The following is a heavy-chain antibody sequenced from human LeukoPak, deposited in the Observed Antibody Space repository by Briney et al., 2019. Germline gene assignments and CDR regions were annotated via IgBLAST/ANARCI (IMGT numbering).Heavy chain of an antibody. CDR2: ISYDGSNK. Sequence: GVSLRLSCAASGFTFSSYGMHWVRQAPGKGLEWVAVISYDGSNKYYADSVKGRFTISRDNSKNTLYLQMNSLRAEDTAVYYCAREGPNHSSGSMSYWGQGTLVTVSS. CDR1: GFTFSSYG. CDR3: AREGPNHSSGSMSY. V-gene: IGHV3-30*03. D-gene: IGHD6-19*01. J-gene: IGHJ4*02.